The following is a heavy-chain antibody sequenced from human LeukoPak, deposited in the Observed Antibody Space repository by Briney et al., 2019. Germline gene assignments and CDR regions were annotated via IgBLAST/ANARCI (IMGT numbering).Heavy chain of an antibody. D-gene: IGHD4-23*01. CDR3: YGANAEH. Sequence: GGSLRLSCAASGFTFSSYWMHWVRQAPGKGLVWVSGTNTDGSSTMYADSVKGRFTIARDNAKNTLYLQMNSLRAEDTAVYYCYGANAEHWGRGTLVTVS. CDR2: TNTDGSST. J-gene: IGHJ1*01. V-gene: IGHV3-74*03. CDR1: GFTFSSYW.